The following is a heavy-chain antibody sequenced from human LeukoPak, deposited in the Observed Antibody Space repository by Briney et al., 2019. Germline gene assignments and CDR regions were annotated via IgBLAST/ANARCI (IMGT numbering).Heavy chain of an antibody. J-gene: IGHJ4*02. Sequence: SETLSLTCAVYGGAISSYYWSWIRQPAGKGLEWIGRIYSSGSTNYNTSLKSRVTMSVDTSKNQFSLKLSSVTAADTAVYYCARDNEAAARAYDYWGQGTLVTVSS. V-gene: IGHV4-4*07. D-gene: IGHD6-13*01. CDR2: IYSSGST. CDR1: GGAISSYY. CDR3: ARDNEAAARAYDY.